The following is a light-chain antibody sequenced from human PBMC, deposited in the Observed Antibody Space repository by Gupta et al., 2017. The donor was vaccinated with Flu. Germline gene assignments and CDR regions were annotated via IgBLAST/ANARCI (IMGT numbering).Light chain of an antibody. V-gene: IGKV1-5*03. CDR3: QHLGT. Sequence: LTQSPSTLSTSVGDRVTITCRASQSIGTWLAWYQQRPGKAPNLLIYKASSLESGVPSRFSGSGSGTDFTFTISGLQPDDFATYYCQHLGTFGQGTKVEVK. CDR2: KAS. J-gene: IGKJ1*01. CDR1: QSIGTW.